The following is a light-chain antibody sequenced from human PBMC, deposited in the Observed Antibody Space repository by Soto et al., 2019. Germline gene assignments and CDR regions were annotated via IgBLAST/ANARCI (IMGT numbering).Light chain of an antibody. V-gene: IGKV1-39*01. CDR2: TAS. CDR1: QSVTRY. CDR3: QQTYSTPIT. J-gene: IGKJ5*01. Sequence: DIQMTQSPASLSASVGDRVTITCRASQSVTRYLNWYQRKPGKAPKLLIYTASNWQGGVPSRFTGSGSGTYFTLTISSLQPEDFATYYCQQTYSTPITFGQGTRLEIK.